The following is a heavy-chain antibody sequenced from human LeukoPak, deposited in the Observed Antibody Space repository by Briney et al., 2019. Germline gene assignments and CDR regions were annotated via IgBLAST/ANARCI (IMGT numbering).Heavy chain of an antibody. V-gene: IGHV3-23*01. CDR3: AKDRAGYSYGMFDS. Sequence: GGSLRLSCAASGFTFSNYAMSWVRQAPGKGLEWVSGIVNSGGSTYYADSVKGRLTISRDNSKKTVYLQMSSLRGDDTAVYYCAKDRAGYSYGMFDSWGQGTLVTVSS. CDR2: IVNSGGST. D-gene: IGHD5-18*01. CDR1: GFTFSNYA. J-gene: IGHJ4*02.